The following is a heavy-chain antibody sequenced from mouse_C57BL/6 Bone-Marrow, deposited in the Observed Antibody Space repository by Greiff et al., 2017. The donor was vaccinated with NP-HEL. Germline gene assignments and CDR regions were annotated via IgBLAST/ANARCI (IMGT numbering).Heavy chain of an antibody. D-gene: IGHD4-1*01. CDR3: ARHRWDEPYYFDY. J-gene: IGHJ2*01. Sequence: QVQLKQSGAELVRPGTSVKMSCKASGYTFTNYWIGWAKQRPGHGLEWIGDIYPGGGYTNYNEKFKGKATLTADKSSSTAYMQFSSLTSEDSAIYYCARHRWDEPYYFDYWGQGTTLTVSS. V-gene: IGHV1-63*01. CDR1: GYTFTNYW. CDR2: IYPGGGYT.